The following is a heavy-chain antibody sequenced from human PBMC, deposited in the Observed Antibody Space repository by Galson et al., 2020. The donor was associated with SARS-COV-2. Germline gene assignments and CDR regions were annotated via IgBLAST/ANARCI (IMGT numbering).Heavy chain of an antibody. Sequence: METGGSLRLSCAASGFSVSTKYMSWVRQAPGKGLAWVSVIYVTGSTNHADSVRGRFTISRDTSKNMVYLQMNSLSAEDTAVYYCVRDDGTAPYDYWGQGTLVTVSS. CDR3: VRDDGTAPYDY. V-gene: IGHV3-53*05. CDR2: IYVTGST. D-gene: IGHD5-18*01. CDR1: GFSVSTKY. J-gene: IGHJ4*02.